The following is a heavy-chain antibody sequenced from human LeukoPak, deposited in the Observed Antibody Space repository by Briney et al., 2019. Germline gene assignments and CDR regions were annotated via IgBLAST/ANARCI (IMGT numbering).Heavy chain of an antibody. Sequence: PSETLSLTCSVSGGSISSYYWSWIRQPARKGLEWIGRMDTSGSTNYNPSLKSRVTMSVDTSKNQFSLKLSSVTAADTAVYYCARDRARGGSWYFDWFDPWGQGTLVTVSS. V-gene: IGHV4-4*07. CDR2: MDTSGST. D-gene: IGHD6-13*01. J-gene: IGHJ5*02. CDR1: GGSISSYY. CDR3: ARDRARGGSWYFDWFDP.